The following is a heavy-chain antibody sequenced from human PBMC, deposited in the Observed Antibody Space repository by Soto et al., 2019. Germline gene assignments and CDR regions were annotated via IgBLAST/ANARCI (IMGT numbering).Heavy chain of an antibody. D-gene: IGHD3-10*01. J-gene: IGHJ4*02. Sequence: GSLRLSCAASGFTFSSYAMSWVRQAPGKGLEWVSAISGSGGSTYYADSVKGRFTISRDNSKNTLYLQMNSLRAEDTAVYYCAKDLMKGYYGSGSYNYWGQGTLVTVSS. CDR2: ISGSGGST. CDR3: AKDLMKGYYGSGSYNY. V-gene: IGHV3-23*01. CDR1: GFTFSSYA.